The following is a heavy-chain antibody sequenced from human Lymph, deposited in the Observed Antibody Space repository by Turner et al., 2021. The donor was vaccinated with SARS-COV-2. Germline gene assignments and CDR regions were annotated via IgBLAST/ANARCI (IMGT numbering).Heavy chain of an antibody. D-gene: IGHD6-13*01. J-gene: IGHJ4*02. CDR1: GFTFSSYG. CDR3: ARDDINTLIAAAVPFDY. Sequence: QVQLVESGGGVVQPGRSLRLSCAASGFTFSSYGMHWVRQAPGKGLEWVAVIWYDGSNKYYADSAKGRFTISRDNSKNTLYLQMNSLRAEDTAVYYCARDDINTLIAAAVPFDYWGQGTLVTVSS. V-gene: IGHV3-33*01. CDR2: IWYDGSNK.